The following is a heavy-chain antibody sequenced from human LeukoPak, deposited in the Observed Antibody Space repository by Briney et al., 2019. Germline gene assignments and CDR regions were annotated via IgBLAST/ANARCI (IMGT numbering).Heavy chain of an antibody. CDR2: IKKDGSEK. J-gene: IGHJ4*02. V-gene: IGHV3-7*05. CDR1: GFTFSRYW. Sequence: GGSLRLSCAASGFTFSRYWMNWVRQAPGKGLEWVANIKKDGSEKHYVDSVKGRFTISRDDAKNSLYLQMNSLRAEDTAVYYCARGYYYDSSGYYVGNDFDYWGQGTLVTVSS. CDR3: ARGYYYDSSGYYVGNDFDY. D-gene: IGHD3-22*01.